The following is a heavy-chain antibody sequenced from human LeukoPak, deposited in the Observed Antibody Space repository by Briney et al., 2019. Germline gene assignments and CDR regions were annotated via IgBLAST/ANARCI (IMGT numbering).Heavy chain of an antibody. D-gene: IGHD2-15*01. CDR1: GFTFSSYA. J-gene: IGHJ4*02. V-gene: IGHV3-23*01. CDR3: ARDFRSGGYY. CDR2: ISGTGGST. Sequence: PGGSLRLSCAASGFTFSSYALSWVRQTPGKGLEYVSTISGTGGSTYHADSVKGRFTISRDNSKNTLYLQMNSLRAEDTAVYYCARDFRSGGYYWGQGTLVTVSS.